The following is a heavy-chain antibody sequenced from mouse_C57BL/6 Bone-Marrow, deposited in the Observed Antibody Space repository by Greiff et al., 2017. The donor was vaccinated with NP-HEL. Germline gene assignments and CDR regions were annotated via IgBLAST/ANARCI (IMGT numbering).Heavy chain of an antibody. CDR2: IRNKANGYTT. CDR3: ARYHYYGRGAWFAY. V-gene: IGHV7-3*01. J-gene: IGHJ3*01. CDR1: GFTFTDYY. D-gene: IGHD1-1*01. Sequence: EVHLVESGGGLVQPGGSLSLSCAASGFTFTDYYMSWVRQPPGKALEWLGFIRNKANGYTTEYSASVKGRFTISRDNSQSILYLQMNALRAEDSATYYCARYHYYGRGAWFAYWGQGTLVTVSA.